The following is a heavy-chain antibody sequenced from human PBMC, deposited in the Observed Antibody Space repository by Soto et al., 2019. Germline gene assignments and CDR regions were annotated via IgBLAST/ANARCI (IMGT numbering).Heavy chain of an antibody. J-gene: IGHJ3*02. D-gene: IGHD2-15*01. CDR2: ISGSGGST. CDR1: GFTFSSYA. Sequence: EVQLLESGGGLVQPGGSLRLSCAASGFTFSSYAMSWVRQAPGKGLEWVSAISGSGGSTYYADSLKGRFTISRDNPKNTLYLQMNSLSAEATAVYYCAKDLPDIVEEVAAPGAFDIWGQGTMVTVSS. V-gene: IGHV3-23*01. CDR3: AKDLPDIVEEVAAPGAFDI.